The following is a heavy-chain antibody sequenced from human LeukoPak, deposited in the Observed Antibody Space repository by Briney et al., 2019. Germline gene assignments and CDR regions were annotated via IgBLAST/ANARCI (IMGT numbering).Heavy chain of an antibody. CDR3: ARDASRGYGDYFRDGMDV. CDR1: GGTFGSYA. CDR2: IIPIFGTA. J-gene: IGHJ6*02. V-gene: IGHV1-69*13. Sequence: SVKVSCKASGGTFGSYAISWVRQAPGQGLEWMGGIIPIFGTANYAQKFQGRVTITADESTSTAYMELSSLRSEDTAVYYCARDASRGYGDYFRDGMDVWGQGTTVTVSS. D-gene: IGHD4-17*01.